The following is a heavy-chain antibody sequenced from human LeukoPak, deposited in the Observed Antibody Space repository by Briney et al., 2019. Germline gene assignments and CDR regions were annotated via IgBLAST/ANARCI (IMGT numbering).Heavy chain of an antibody. D-gene: IGHD6-13*01. V-gene: IGHV7-4-1*02. CDR2: INTNTGNP. J-gene: IGHJ4*02. CDR1: GYTFTSYA. CDR3: ARVRGATPRIAAAGAPFDY. Sequence: ASVKVSCKASGYTFTSYAMNWVRQAPGQGLEWMGWINTNTGNPTYAQGFTGRFVFSLDTSVSTAYLQISSLKAEDTAVYYCARVRGATPRIAAAGAPFDYWGQGTLVTVSS.